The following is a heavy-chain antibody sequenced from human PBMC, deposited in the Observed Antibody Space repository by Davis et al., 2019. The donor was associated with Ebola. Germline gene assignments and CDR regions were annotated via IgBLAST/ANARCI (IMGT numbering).Heavy chain of an antibody. CDR1: GASISTGEYY. CDR2: IFDSGYT. D-gene: IGHD1-14*01. V-gene: IGHV4-30-4*08. J-gene: IGHJ4*02. CDR3: ARALPSTTSYDY. Sequence: PSETLSLTCTVSGASISTGEYYWNWIRHRPEKGLEWIGYIFDSGYTLYNPSLKSRVSISADTSKNQFSLNVDSVTAADTALYFCARALPSTTSYDYWGRGTLVTVSS.